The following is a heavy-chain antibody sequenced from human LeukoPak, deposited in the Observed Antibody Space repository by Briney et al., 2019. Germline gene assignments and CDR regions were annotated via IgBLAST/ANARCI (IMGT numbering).Heavy chain of an antibody. Sequence: GSLRLSCAASGFSVNTNYMTWVRQAPGKGLEWVSVLYSGGGAYYADSVKDRFTISRDYSQNTLLRQMNSLRAEDTAVYYCAAFSARLQGSAFDIWGQGTMVTVSS. V-gene: IGHV3-66*01. J-gene: IGHJ3*02. CDR2: LYSGGGA. CDR3: AAFSARLQGSAFDI. CDR1: GFSVNTNY. D-gene: IGHD4-11*01.